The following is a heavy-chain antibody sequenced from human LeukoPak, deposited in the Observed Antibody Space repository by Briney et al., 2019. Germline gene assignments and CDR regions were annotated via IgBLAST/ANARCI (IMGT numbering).Heavy chain of an antibody. V-gene: IGHV3-21*01. CDR2: ISSSSSYI. Sequence: GGSLRLSCAASGFTFSSYSINWVRQAPGKGLEWVSSISSSSSYIYYADSVKGRFTISRDNAKNSLYLQMNSLRAEDTAVYYCARDRPNYGDYVRFDYWGQGTLVTVSS. J-gene: IGHJ4*02. D-gene: IGHD4-17*01. CDR1: GFTFSSYS. CDR3: ARDRPNYGDYVRFDY.